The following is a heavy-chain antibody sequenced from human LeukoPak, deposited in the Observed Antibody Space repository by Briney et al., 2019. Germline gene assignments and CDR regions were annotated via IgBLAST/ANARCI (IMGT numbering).Heavy chain of an antibody. CDR1: GGSVSSSSYY. Sequence: PSETLSLTCTVSGGSVSSSSYYCGWIRQPPGKGLGWIGNIYYNGNTYYNPSLKSRLTISVDTSKNHFSLKLTSVTAADTAVYYCARVYSGYDYPFDFWGQGTLVTVSS. V-gene: IGHV4-39*02. CDR2: IYYNGNT. CDR3: ARVYSGYDYPFDF. D-gene: IGHD5-12*01. J-gene: IGHJ4*02.